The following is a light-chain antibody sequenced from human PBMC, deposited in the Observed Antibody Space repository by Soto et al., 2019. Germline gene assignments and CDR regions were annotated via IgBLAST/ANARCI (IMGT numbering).Light chain of an antibody. CDR2: AAS. J-gene: IGKJ1*01. V-gene: IGKV1-39*01. CDR1: QSISSY. CDR3: QQSYSTPRT. Sequence: DIQMTQSPSSLSASVGDGVTITCRASQSISSYLNWYQQKPGKAPKLLIYAASSLQSGVTSRFSGSGSGTDFTLTISSLQPEDFATYDCQQSYSTPRTFGQGTKVEIK.